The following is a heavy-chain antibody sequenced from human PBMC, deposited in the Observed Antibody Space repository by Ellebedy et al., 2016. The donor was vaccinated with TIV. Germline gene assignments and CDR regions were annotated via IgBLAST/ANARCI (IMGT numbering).Heavy chain of an antibody. Sequence: GESLKISCAPSGFTFSNNWMHWVRQAPGKGLVWVSSISSDGSSTSYADSVKGRFTISRDNTKKILYLQMNSLRPEDTALYYCATSIYCGGDCSLDFWGRGTLVTVSS. V-gene: IGHV3-74*01. CDR2: ISSDGSST. CDR3: ATSIYCGGDCSLDF. CDR1: GFTFSNNW. D-gene: IGHD2-21*02. J-gene: IGHJ4*02.